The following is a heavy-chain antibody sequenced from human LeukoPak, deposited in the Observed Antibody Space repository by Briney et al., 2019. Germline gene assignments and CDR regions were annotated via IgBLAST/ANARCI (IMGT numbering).Heavy chain of an antibody. J-gene: IGHJ2*01. CDR3: TRRAARWQFDL. V-gene: IGHV3-9*01. CDR2: INWKTGNG. CDR1: GFNFDDYA. D-gene: IGHD5-24*01. Sequence: GRSLRLSCAVSGFNFDDYAMHWVRQAPGRGLEWVSGINWKTGNGIYADSVKGRFTISRDNAKNSLYLQMSSLRAEDTALYYCTRRAARWQFDLWGRGTLLTVSS.